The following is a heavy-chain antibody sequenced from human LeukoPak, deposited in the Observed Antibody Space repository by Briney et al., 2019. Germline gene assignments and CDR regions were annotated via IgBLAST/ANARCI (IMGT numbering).Heavy chain of an antibody. V-gene: IGHV1-18*01. J-gene: IGHJ5*02. CDR1: GYTFTSYG. CDR3: ARDDSYASGSYSWFDP. CDR2: MSAYNGNT. Sequence: ASVKVSCKASGYTFTSYGISWVRQAPGQGLEWMGWMSAYNGNTNYAQKLQGRATMTTDTSTSTAYMELRSLRSDDTAVYYCARDDSYASGSYSWFDPWGQGTLVTVSS. D-gene: IGHD3-10*01.